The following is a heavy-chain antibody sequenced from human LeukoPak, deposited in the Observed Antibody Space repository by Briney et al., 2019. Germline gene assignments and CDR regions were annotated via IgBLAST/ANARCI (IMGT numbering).Heavy chain of an antibody. V-gene: IGHV3-23*01. CDR3: AKGIRELLDAFDI. Sequence: GGSLRLSCAASGFTFSSYAMSWVRQAPGKGLEWVSAISGSGGSTYYADSVKGRLTISRDNSKNTLYLQMNSLRAEDTAVYYCAKGIRELLDAFDIWGQGTMVTVSS. D-gene: IGHD1-26*01. CDR1: GFTFSSYA. CDR2: ISGSGGST. J-gene: IGHJ3*02.